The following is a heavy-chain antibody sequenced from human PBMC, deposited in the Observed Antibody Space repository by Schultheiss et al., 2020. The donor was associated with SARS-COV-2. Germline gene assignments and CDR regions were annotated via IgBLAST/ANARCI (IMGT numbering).Heavy chain of an antibody. Sequence: SQTLSLTCTVSGGSISSGGYYWSWIRQHPGKGLEWIGYIYYSGSTYYNPSLKSRVTISVDTSKNQFSLKLSSVTAADTAVYYCARGGKQWLVSPPHLDYWGQGTLVTVSS. CDR1: GGSISSGGYY. J-gene: IGHJ4*02. D-gene: IGHD6-19*01. CDR2: IYYSGST. V-gene: IGHV4-31*03. CDR3: ARGGKQWLVSPPHLDY.